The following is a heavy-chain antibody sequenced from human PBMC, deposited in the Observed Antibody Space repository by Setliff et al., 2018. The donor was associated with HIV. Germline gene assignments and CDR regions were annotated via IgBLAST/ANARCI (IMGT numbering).Heavy chain of an antibody. Sequence: PGGSLRLSCAASGFTFSGSPLHWVRQASGKGLEWVGRILDKANGYATAYAASVKGRFTISRDDSKNTAYLQMSSLKTEDTAVYYCARPQYYYDTRGDDAWGQGTLVTVSS. J-gene: IGHJ5*02. CDR1: GFTFSGSP. CDR3: ARPQYYYDTRGDDA. CDR2: ILDKANGYAT. D-gene: IGHD3-22*01. V-gene: IGHV3-73*01.